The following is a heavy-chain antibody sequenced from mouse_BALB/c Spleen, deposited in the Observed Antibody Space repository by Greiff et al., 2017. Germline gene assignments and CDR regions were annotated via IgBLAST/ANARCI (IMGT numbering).Heavy chain of an antibody. CDR2: ISDGGSYT. V-gene: IGHV5-4*02. CDR3: ARRDGNFLFAY. J-gene: IGHJ3*01. Sequence: EVKLMESGGGLVKPGGSLKLSCAASGFTFSDYYMYWVRQTPEKRLEWVATISDGGSYTYYPDSVKGRFTISRDNAKNNLYLQMSSLKSEDTAMYYCARRDGNFLFAYWGQGTLVTVSA. D-gene: IGHD2-1*01. CDR1: GFTFSDYY.